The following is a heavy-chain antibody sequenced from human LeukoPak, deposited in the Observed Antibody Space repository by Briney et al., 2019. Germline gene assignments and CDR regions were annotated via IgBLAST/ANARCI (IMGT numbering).Heavy chain of an antibody. CDR3: ARYYDLLSGYTRPFDC. CDR1: GFSFSSYS. Sequence: RTGGSLRLSCAASGFSFSSYSMNWVRQAPGKGLEWVSSLSSSSTYIYYADLVKGRFTISRDNAKNSLYLQMDSLRAEDTAVYYCARYYDLLSGYTRPFDCWGQGTLVTVSS. J-gene: IGHJ4*02. V-gene: IGHV3-21*01. CDR2: LSSSSTYI. D-gene: IGHD3-3*01.